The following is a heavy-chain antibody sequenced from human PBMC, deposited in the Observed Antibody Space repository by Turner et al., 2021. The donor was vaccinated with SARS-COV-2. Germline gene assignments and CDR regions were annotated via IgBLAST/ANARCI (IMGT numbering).Heavy chain of an antibody. CDR2: ISYDGSNK. D-gene: IGHD1-26*01. Sequence: QVQLVESGGGVVQPGRSLRPSCAASGFTFSSYAMHWVRQAPGKGLEWVAVISYDGSNKYYADSVKGRFTISRDNSKNTLYLQMNSLRAEDTTVYYCARAKGGNYYYGMDVWGQGTTVTVSS. CDR1: GFTFSSYA. V-gene: IGHV3-30-3*01. J-gene: IGHJ6*02. CDR3: ARAKGGNYYYGMDV.